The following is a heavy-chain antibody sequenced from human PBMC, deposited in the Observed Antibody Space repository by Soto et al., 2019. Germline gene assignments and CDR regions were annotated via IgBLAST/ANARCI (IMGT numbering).Heavy chain of an antibody. CDR2: ITESGHAA. CDR3: ARAIRGYGAYGGY. CDR1: GFTFSDYY. V-gene: IGHV3-11*04. D-gene: IGHD5-12*01. Sequence: QVQPVESGGDLVKPGGSLRLSCAASGFTFSDYYMSWIRQTPGKGLEWLSYITESGHAAEYADSVRGRFTISRDNNKNSLYLQMNSLRVDDMGVYYCARAIRGYGAYGGYLGQGTLVTVSS. J-gene: IGHJ4*02.